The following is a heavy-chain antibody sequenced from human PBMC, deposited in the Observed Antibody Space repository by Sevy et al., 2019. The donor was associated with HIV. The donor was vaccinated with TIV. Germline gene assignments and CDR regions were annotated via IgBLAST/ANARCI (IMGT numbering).Heavy chain of an antibody. J-gene: IGHJ4*02. Sequence: GGSLRLSCEASGFTFNSHAMTWVRQAPGKGLEWVSAISGSGDSKYYAGSVKGRVTISRDNSKNLMYLQMTSLRADDTAVYYWAKSSWPWGDYHFDFWGQGTVVTVSS. V-gene: IGHV3-23*01. D-gene: IGHD1-26*01. CDR2: ISGSGDSK. CDR1: GFTFNSHA. CDR3: AKSSWPWGDYHFDF.